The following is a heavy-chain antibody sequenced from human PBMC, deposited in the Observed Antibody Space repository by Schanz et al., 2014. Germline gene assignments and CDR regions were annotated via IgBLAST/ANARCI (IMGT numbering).Heavy chain of an antibody. V-gene: IGHV3-23*01. J-gene: IGHJ4*02. CDR3: AKHRQYAYNNGYPGIDY. CDR2: ISDNGIST. D-gene: IGHD3-16*01. Sequence: EVQLLESGGGLAQPGGSLRLSCVASGFTFSSYAMSWVRQAPGKGLEWVSGISDNGISTYYADSVKGRFSISRENSKSILSLQMNSLRAEDTAVDYCAKHRQYAYNNGYPGIDYWGQGTLVTVSS. CDR1: GFTFSSYA.